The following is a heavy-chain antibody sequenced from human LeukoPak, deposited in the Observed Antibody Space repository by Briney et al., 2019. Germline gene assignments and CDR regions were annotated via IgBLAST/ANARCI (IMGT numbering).Heavy chain of an antibody. CDR1: GGTFSSYA. V-gene: IGHV1-69*05. D-gene: IGHD6-19*01. J-gene: IGHJ4*02. CDR2: IIPIFGTA. Sequence: GASVKVSCKASGGTFSSYAISWVRQAPGQGLEWMGGIIPIFGTANYAQKLQGRVTMTTDTSTSTAYMELRSLRSDDTAVYYCARDPWLDNWGQGTLVTVSS. CDR3: ARDPWLDN.